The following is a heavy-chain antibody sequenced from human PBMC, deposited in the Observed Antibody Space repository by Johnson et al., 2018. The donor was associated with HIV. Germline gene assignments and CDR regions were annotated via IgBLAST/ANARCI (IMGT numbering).Heavy chain of an antibody. D-gene: IGHD1-26*01. CDR3: ARDDGWEPTGKDAFDI. J-gene: IGHJ3*02. Sequence: VQLVESGGGLVKTGGSLRLSCAASGFTVSSNEMSWVRQAPGKGLEWVSSISGGSTYYADPRTGRFTISIDNAKNSLYLQMNGLRGEDTAVYYCARDDGWEPTGKDAFDIWSPGTMVTVSS. V-gene: IGHV3-38-3*01. CDR1: GFTVSSNE. CDR2: ISGGST.